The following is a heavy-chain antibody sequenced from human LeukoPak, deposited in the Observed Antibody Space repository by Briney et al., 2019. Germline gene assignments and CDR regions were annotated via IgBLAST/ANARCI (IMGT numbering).Heavy chain of an antibody. Sequence: SQTLSLTCTVSGGSISSGDYYWSWIRQPPGKGLEWIGYVYYSGSTYYNPSLKSRVTISVDTSKNQFSPKLSSVTAADTAVYYCASYYGDSSLVDYWGQGTLVTVSS. J-gene: IGHJ4*02. V-gene: IGHV4-30-4*01. D-gene: IGHD4-17*01. CDR3: ASYYGDSSLVDY. CDR2: VYYSGST. CDR1: GGSISSGDYY.